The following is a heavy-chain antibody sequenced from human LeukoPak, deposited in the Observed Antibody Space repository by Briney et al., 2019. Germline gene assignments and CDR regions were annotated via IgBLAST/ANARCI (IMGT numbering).Heavy chain of an antibody. Sequence: PGGSLRLSCAASGFTFSSYSMNWVRQAPGKGLEWVSYISSSSSTIYYADSVKGRFTISRDNAKNSLYLQMNSLRDEDMAVYYCARDGTSCYFSSCYYYYYMDVWGKGTTVTVSS. CDR1: GFTFSSYS. J-gene: IGHJ6*03. CDR3: ARDGTSCYFSSCYYYYYMDV. V-gene: IGHV3-48*02. D-gene: IGHD2-2*01. CDR2: ISSSSSTI.